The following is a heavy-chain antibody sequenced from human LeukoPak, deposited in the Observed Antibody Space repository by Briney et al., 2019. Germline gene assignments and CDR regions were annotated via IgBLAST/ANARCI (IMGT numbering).Heavy chain of an antibody. CDR1: GGTFSSYA. D-gene: IGHD5-24*01. CDR2: IIPIFGTA. J-gene: IGHJ4*02. CDR3: ASGRGDGYNYGFDY. V-gene: IGHV1-69*06. Sequence: SVKVSCKASGGTFSSYAISWVRQAPGQGLEWMGGIIPIFGTANYAQKFQGRVTITADKSTSTAYMELSSLRSEDTAVYYCASGRGDGYNYGFDYWGQGTLVTVSS.